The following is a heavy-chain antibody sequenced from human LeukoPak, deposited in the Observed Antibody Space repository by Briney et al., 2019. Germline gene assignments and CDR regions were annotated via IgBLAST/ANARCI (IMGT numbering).Heavy chain of an antibody. D-gene: IGHD5-12*01. V-gene: IGHV3-7*01. CDR2: IEQDGSEK. Sequence: PGGSLRLSCAASGFTFSSYWMSWVRQAPGKGLEWVANIEQDGSEKYYVDSVRGRFTISRDNAKNSLYLQMNSLRAEDTAVYYCARVEATFGYSGYEVDYYYYMDVWGKGTTVTVSS. CDR1: GFTFSSYW. J-gene: IGHJ6*03. CDR3: ARVEATFGYSGYEVDYYYYMDV.